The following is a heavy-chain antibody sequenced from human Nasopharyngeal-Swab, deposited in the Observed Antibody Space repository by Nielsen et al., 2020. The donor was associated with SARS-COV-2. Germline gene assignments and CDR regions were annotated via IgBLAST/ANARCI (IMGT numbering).Heavy chain of an antibody. CDR2: VKQDGSAI. V-gene: IGHV3-7*01. D-gene: IGHD4-23*01. Sequence: GGSLRLSCAASGFTFSSYWMNWVRLTPMKRLEWVATVKQDGSAIYHVDSLKGRFTISRDNAKNTLYLQMNSLRAEDTAVYYCTRDIGGKSGYWGRGNLVTVSS. CDR1: GFTFSSYW. CDR3: TRDIGGKSGY. J-gene: IGHJ4*02.